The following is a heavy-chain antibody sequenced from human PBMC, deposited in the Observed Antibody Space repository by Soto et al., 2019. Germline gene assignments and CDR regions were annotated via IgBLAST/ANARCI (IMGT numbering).Heavy chain of an antibody. CDR1: GFTFSSYW. J-gene: IGHJ4*02. Sequence: GGSLRLSCAASGFTFSSYWMSWVRQAPGKGLEWVANIKQDGSEKYYVDSVKGRFTISRDNAKNSLYLQMNSLRAEDTAVYYCARDLGYSSSCLDYWGQGTLVTVSS. V-gene: IGHV3-7*01. CDR3: ARDLGYSSSCLDY. D-gene: IGHD6-13*01. CDR2: IKQDGSEK.